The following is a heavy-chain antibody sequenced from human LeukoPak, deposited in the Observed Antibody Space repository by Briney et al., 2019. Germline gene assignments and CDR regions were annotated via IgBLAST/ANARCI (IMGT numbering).Heavy chain of an antibody. CDR3: ARGTLYSGWSYYFDS. Sequence: SETLSLTCAVYGGSFSGYYWSWIRQPPGKGLEWIGEINHSGSTNYNPSLKSRVTISVDTSKNQFSLKLSSVTAADTAVYYCARGTLYSGWSYYFDSWGQGTLVPVSS. CDR1: GGSFSGYY. CDR2: INHSGST. J-gene: IGHJ4*02. D-gene: IGHD6-19*01. V-gene: IGHV4-34*01.